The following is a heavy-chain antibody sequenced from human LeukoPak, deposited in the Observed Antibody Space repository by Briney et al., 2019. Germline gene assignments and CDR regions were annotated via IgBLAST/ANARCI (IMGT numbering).Heavy chain of an antibody. CDR3: ARVPPAYYYDSSGYSNWFDP. V-gene: IGHV1-69*13. CDR1: GGTFSSYA. Sequence: ASVKVSCKASGGTFSSYAISWVRQAPGQGLEWMGGIIPIFGTANYAQKFQGRVTITADESTSTAYMELSSLRSEDTAVYYCARVPPAYYYDSSGYSNWFDPWGQGTLVTVSS. CDR2: IIPIFGTA. D-gene: IGHD3-22*01. J-gene: IGHJ5*02.